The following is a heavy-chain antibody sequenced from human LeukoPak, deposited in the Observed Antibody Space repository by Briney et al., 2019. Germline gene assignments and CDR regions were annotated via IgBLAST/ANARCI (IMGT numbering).Heavy chain of an antibody. J-gene: IGHJ3*02. CDR2: INHSGST. D-gene: IGHD1-26*01. CDR3: ARGDSGSYSDAFGI. V-gene: IGHV4-34*01. CDR1: GGSFSGYY. Sequence: PSETLSLTCAVYGGSFSGYYWSWIRQPPGKGLEWIGEINHSGSTNYNPSLKSRVTISVDTSKNQFSLKLSSVTAADTAVYYCARGDSGSYSDAFGIWGQGTVVTVSS.